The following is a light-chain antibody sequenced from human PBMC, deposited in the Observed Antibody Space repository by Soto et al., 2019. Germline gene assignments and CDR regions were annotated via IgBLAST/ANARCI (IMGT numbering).Light chain of an antibody. J-gene: IGKJ4*01. CDR2: GAS. CDR1: QGIKDY. CDR3: QQYKNWPPLT. Sequence: EIVMTQSPATLSVSPGERATLSCRASQGIKDYVAWFQQKPGQAPRLLIYGASTRATAIPARFSGSGSGTEFTLTISSLQSEDFAVYYCQQYKNWPPLTFGGGTKVDIK. V-gene: IGKV3-15*01.